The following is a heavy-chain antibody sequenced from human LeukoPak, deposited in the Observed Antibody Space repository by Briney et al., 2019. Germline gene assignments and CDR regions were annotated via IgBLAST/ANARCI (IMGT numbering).Heavy chain of an antibody. CDR3: ARDLRNRGLTVTTYNWFDP. CDR2: ICTSRST. J-gene: IGHJ5*02. CDR1: GGSISSYY. D-gene: IGHD4-17*01. Sequence: PSETLSLTCTVSGGSISSYYWSWIRQPAGKGLEWIGRICTSRSTNYNPSLKSRVTMSVDTSKNQFSLKLSSVTAADTAVYYCARDLRNRGLTVTTYNWFDPWGQGTLVTVSS. V-gene: IGHV4-4*07.